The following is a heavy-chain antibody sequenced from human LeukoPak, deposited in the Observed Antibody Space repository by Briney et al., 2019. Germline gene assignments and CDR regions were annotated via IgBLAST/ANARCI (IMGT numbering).Heavy chain of an antibody. D-gene: IGHD3-22*01. CDR3: ARESYYDSSGYDY. J-gene: IGHJ4*02. CDR1: GGSFSGYY. CDR2: INHSGST. V-gene: IGHV4-34*07. Sequence: SETLSLTCAVYGGSFSGYYWSWIRQPPGKGLEWIGDINHSGSTNYNPSLKSRVTMSVDTSKNQFSLKLSSVTAADTAVYYCARESYYDSSGYDYWGQGTLVTVSS.